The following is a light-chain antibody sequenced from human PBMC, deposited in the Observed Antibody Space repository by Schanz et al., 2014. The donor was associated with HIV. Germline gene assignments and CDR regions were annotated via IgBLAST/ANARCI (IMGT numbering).Light chain of an antibody. CDR2: SNN. V-gene: IGLV1-44*01. Sequence: QSVLTQPPSASGTPGQRVTISCSGSNSNIGTNTVTWYQQLPGTAPKLLIYSNNQRPSGVPDRFSGSKSGTSASLAISGLQSEDEADYYCAAWDVNLNGPVFGGGTKLTVL. CDR3: AAWDVNLNGPV. CDR1: NSNIGTNT. J-gene: IGLJ2*01.